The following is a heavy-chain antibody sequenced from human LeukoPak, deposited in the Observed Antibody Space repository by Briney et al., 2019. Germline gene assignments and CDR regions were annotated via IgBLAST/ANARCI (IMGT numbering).Heavy chain of an antibody. V-gene: IGHV3-30*18. CDR3: AKDLTGYYGMDV. J-gene: IGHJ6*02. Sequence: GGSLRLSCAASGFTFSSYVMHWVRQAPGKGLEWVAVISYDGSNKYYADSVKGQFTISRDNSKNTLYLQMNSLRAEDTAVYYCAKDLTGYYGMDVWGQGTTVTVSS. D-gene: IGHD3-9*01. CDR1: GFTFSSYV. CDR2: ISYDGSNK.